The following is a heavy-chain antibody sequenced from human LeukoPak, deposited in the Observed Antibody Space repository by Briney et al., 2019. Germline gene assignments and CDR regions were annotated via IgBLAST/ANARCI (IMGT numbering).Heavy chain of an antibody. CDR3: ARAYGSGSPFDY. Sequence: SETLSLTCAVTGGAFSGYYWSCIRRPRGKGLEWIGDINHSGSTNYNPSLKSRVTISVDTSKNQFSLKLSSVTAADTAVYYCARAYGSGSPFDYWGQGTLVTVSS. J-gene: IGHJ4*02. V-gene: IGHV4-34*01. D-gene: IGHD3-10*01. CDR2: INHSGST. CDR1: GGAFSGYY.